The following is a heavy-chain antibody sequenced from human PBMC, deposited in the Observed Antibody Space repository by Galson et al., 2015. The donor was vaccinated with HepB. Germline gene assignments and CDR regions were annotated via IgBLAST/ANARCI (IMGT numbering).Heavy chain of an antibody. Sequence: SVKVSCKASGYIFTDYYINWVRQAPGQGLEWMGRINPKSGGTNYAQRFQGRVTLRRDTSTRTAYMDLSRLTSDDTAVYYCARERDPYYVKWFDPWGQGTLVTVSS. J-gene: IGHJ5*02. CDR2: INPKSGGT. D-gene: IGHD3-10*02. V-gene: IGHV1-2*06. CDR1: GYIFTDYY. CDR3: ARERDPYYVKWFDP.